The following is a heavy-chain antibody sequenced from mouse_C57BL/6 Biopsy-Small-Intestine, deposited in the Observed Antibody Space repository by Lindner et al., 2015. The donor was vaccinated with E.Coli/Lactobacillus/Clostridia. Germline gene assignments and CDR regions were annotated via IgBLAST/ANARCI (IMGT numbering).Heavy chain of an antibody. CDR2: INPSSGYT. CDR3: ARPDYTYYTY. V-gene: IGHV1-7*01. CDR1: GYTFTPYW. Sequence: VQLQESGAELAKPGASVKMSCKASGYTFTPYWMHWVKQRPGQGLEWIGYINPSSGYTEYNQRFKDKATLTADKASSTAYMQLGSLTFEDSAVYYCARPDYTYYTYWGQGTTLTVSS. J-gene: IGHJ2*01. D-gene: IGHD2-12*01.